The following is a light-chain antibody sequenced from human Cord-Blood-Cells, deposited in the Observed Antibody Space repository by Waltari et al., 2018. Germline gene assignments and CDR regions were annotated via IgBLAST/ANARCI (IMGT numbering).Light chain of an antibody. J-gene: IGLJ3*02. CDR3: CSYAGSSTYWV. Sequence: QSALTQPASVSGSPGQSITISCTGTSSDVGSYNLVSWYQQHPGKAPKLMIYEGSKRPEGVSTRFSGSKSGNTASLTISGLQAEDEADYYCCSYAGSSTYWVFGGGTKLTVL. CDR1: SSDVGSYNL. V-gene: IGLV2-23*01. CDR2: EGS.